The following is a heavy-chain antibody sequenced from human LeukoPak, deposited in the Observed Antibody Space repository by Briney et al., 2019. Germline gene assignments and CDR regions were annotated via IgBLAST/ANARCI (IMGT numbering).Heavy chain of an antibody. CDR1: GGSLSSGDYY. V-gene: IGHV4-30-4*01. Sequence: SQTLSLTCTVSGGSLSSGDYYWSWIRQPPGKGLEWVGYIHHSGSTYYNPSLKNRVTISLDTSKNQFSLKLTSVTAADTAVYYCARALTMVPGIIISPPFDYWGQGTLVTVSS. J-gene: IGHJ4*02. D-gene: IGHD3-10*01. CDR3: ARALTMVPGIIISPPFDY. CDR2: IHHSGST.